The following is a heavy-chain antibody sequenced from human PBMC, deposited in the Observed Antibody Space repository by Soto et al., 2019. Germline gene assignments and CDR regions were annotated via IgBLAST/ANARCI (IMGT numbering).Heavy chain of an antibody. V-gene: IGHV3-33*01. CDR3: ARSPVVPAAMIRYYGMDV. CDR2: IWYDGSNK. Sequence: PGGSLRLSCAASGFTFSSYGMHWVRQAPGKGLEWVAVIWYDGSNKYYADSVKGRFTISRDNSKNTLYLQMNSLRAEDTAVYYCARSPVVPAAMIRYYGMDVWGQGTTVTVS. J-gene: IGHJ6*02. CDR1: GFTFSSYG. D-gene: IGHD2-2*01.